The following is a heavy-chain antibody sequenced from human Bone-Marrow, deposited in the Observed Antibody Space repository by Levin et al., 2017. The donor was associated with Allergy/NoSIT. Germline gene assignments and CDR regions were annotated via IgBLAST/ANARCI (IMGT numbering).Heavy chain of an antibody. D-gene: IGHD5-12*01. V-gene: IGHV1-69-2*01. CDR3: ATAWYDNKWPSNTWFDP. Sequence: KISCKGQGYAFSDYYIHWIQQAPGKGLEWMGLVDPEDGEPIYAEKFLGRVTITADTSTDTSYLELTSLRLEDTAVYYCATAWYDNKWPSNTWFDPWGQGTLVSVTS. CDR2: VDPEDGEP. J-gene: IGHJ5*02. CDR1: GYAFSDYY.